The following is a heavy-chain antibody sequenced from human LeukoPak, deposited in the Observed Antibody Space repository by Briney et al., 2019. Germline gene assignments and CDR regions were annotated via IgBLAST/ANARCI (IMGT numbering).Heavy chain of an antibody. CDR2: IYWDDDK. CDR3: ALTKYTSTTPGWFDP. D-gene: IGHD6-19*01. Sequence: SGPTMVKPTQTLTLTCTFSGFSLSTRGVGVGWIRQPPAQALEWLALIYWDDDKRYSPSLKSRLSITKDTSKNQVVLTMTNVDPVDTATYYCALTKYTSTTPGWFDPWGQGTLVTVSS. V-gene: IGHV2-5*02. J-gene: IGHJ5*02. CDR1: GFSLSTRGVG.